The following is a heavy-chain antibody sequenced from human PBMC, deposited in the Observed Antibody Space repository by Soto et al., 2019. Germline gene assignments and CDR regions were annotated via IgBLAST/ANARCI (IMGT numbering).Heavy chain of an antibody. CDR2: IYYSGST. J-gene: IGHJ3*02. Sequence: SETLSLTCTVSGGSISSSSYYWGWIRQLPGKGLEWIGSIYYSGSTYYNPSLKSRVTISVDTSKNQFSLKLSSVTAADTAVYYCARHSRLYDSSGYAPNDAFDIWGQGTMVTVSS. CDR1: GGSISSSSYY. V-gene: IGHV4-39*01. CDR3: ARHSRLYDSSGYAPNDAFDI. D-gene: IGHD3-22*01.